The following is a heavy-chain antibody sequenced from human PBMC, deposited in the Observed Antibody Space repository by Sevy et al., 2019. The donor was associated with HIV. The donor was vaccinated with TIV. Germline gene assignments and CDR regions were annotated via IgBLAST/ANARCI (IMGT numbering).Heavy chain of an antibody. CDR3: ATGSNDYYDSSGYYSLGY. D-gene: IGHD3-22*01. Sequence: ASVKVSCKVSGYTLTELSMHWVRQAPGKGLEWMGGFDPEDGETIYAQKFQGRVTMTEDTSTDTAYMELSSLRSEDTVVYYCATGSNDYYDSSGYYSLGYWGQGTLVTVSS. V-gene: IGHV1-24*01. J-gene: IGHJ4*02. CDR2: FDPEDGET. CDR1: GYTLTELS.